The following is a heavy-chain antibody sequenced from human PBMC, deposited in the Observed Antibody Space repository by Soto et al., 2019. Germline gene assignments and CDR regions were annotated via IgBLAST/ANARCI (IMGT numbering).Heavy chain of an antibody. CDR1: GFSLTTRGVG. D-gene: IGHD3-16*01. CDR2: IYWDDDK. J-gene: IGHJ5*02. V-gene: IGHV2-5*02. Sequence: QITLKESGPPLVKPTQTLTQTCTFSGFSLTTRGVGVGWIHQPPGKALECLALIYWDDDKRYSPSLQSRLSITKDTSKNQVVLTMTNVDPVDTATYYCAHIPNYYQYDWFDPWGQGTLVSVSS. CDR3: AHIPNYYQYDWFDP.